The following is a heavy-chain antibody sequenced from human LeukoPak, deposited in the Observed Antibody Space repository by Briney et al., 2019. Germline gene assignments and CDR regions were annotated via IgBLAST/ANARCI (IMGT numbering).Heavy chain of an antibody. J-gene: IGHJ5*02. CDR1: GASISSGGFF. D-gene: IGHD6-6*01. CDR3: ARGGIAARLMYGFQNWFAP. Sequence: KPSQTLSLTCSVSGASISSGGFFWTWIRQHPGRGLEWIGYIYNSGSTYYSPSLQSRVTISVDTSKNQFSLNLRSVTAADTAVYYCARGGIAARLMYGFQNWFAPWGQGTLVTVSS. V-gene: IGHV4-31*03. CDR2: IYNSGST.